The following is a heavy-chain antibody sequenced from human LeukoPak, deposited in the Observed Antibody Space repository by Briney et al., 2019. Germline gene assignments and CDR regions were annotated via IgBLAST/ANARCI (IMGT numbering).Heavy chain of an antibody. V-gene: IGHV1-24*01. Sequence: GASVKVSCKVSGYTLTELSMHWVRQAPGTGLEWMGGFDPEDGETIYAQKFQGRVTMTEDTSTDKAYMELSSLRSEDTAVYYCATGNVVAATRGYYFDYWGQGTLVTVSS. CDR2: FDPEDGET. D-gene: IGHD2-15*01. J-gene: IGHJ4*02. CDR3: ATGNVVAATRGYYFDY. CDR1: GYTLTELS.